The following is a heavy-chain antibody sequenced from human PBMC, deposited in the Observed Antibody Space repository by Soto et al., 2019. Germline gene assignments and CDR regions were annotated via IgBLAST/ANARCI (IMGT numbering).Heavy chain of an antibody. J-gene: IGHJ6*03. Sequence: TLSLTCAVYGGSFSGYYWSWIRQPPGKGLEWIGEINHSGSTNYNPSLKNRVTISVDTSKNQFSLKLSSVTAADTAVYYCARGPEPPVTIFVRRGYYYMDVWGKGTTVTVSS. CDR3: ARGPEPPVTIFVRRGYYYMDV. V-gene: IGHV4-34*01. D-gene: IGHD3-3*01. CDR1: GGSFSGYY. CDR2: INHSGST.